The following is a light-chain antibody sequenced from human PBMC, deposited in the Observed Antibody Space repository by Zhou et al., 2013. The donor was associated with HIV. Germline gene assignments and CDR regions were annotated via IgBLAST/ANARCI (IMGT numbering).Light chain of an antibody. CDR3: QHYNSWPTT. Sequence: EIVMTQSPATLSVSPGERATVSCRASQSVRVYLAWYQQKPGQAPRLLIYGASTRATDIPARFSGSGSWTEFTLTISSIQSEDFAVYYCQHYNSWPTTFGQGTKLEIK. V-gene: IGKV3-15*01. CDR1: QSVRVY. J-gene: IGKJ2*01. CDR2: GAS.